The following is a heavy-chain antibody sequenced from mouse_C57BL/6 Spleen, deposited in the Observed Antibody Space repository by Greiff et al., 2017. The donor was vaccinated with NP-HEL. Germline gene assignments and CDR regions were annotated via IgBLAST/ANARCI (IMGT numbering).Heavy chain of an antibody. CDR2: IYPGDGDT. CDR1: GYAFSSYW. D-gene: IGHD1-1*01. V-gene: IGHV1-80*01. J-gene: IGHJ4*01. Sequence: LQQSGASVKISCKASGYAFSSYWMNWVKQRPGKGLEWIGQIYPGDGDTNYNGKFKGKATLTADKSSSTAYMQLSSLTSEDSAVYFCARLGTTVNYAMDYWGQGTSVTVSS. CDR3: ARLGTTVNYAMDY.